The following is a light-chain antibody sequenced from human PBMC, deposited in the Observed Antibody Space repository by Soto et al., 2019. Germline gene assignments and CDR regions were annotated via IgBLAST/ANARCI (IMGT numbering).Light chain of an antibody. J-gene: IGLJ2*01. CDR2: EVS. CDR1: NSDVGGYKY. V-gene: IGLV2-14*01. CDR3: SSYTSCTTLV. Sequence: QSALTQPASVSGSPGQSISISCTGTNSDVGGYKYVSWYQQHPGKAPKLMIYEVSNRPSGVSNRFSGSKSGNTASLTISGLQAEDEADYYCSSYTSCTTLVFGGGTKVTVL.